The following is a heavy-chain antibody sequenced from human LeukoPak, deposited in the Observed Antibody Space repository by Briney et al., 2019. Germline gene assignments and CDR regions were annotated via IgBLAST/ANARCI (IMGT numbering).Heavy chain of an antibody. V-gene: IGHV3-30*04. J-gene: IGHJ6*04. D-gene: IGHD3-10*01. CDR3: AGGSGSYYRYYYYGMDV. Sequence: GRSLRLSCAASGFTLSSYAMHWVRQAPAKGRAWVAVISYDGSNKYYADSVKGRFTISRDNSKNTLYLQMNSLRAEDTAVYYCAGGSGSYYRYYYYGMDVWGKGTTVTVSS. CDR2: ISYDGSNK. CDR1: GFTLSSYA.